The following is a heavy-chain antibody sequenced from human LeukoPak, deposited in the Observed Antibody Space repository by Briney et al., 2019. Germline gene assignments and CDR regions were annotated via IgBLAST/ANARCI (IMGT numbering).Heavy chain of an antibody. J-gene: IGHJ5*02. D-gene: IGHD3-10*01. CDR1: GYTLTGLS. CDR2: FDPEDGET. CDR3: ATGFGPPYVWWFDP. V-gene: IGHV1-24*01. Sequence: ASVKVSSKVSGYTLTGLSMHWVRQAPGKGLEWMGGFDPEDGETIYAQKFQGRVTMTEDTSTDTAYMELSSLRSEDTAVYYCATGFGPPYVWWFDPWGQGTLVTVSS.